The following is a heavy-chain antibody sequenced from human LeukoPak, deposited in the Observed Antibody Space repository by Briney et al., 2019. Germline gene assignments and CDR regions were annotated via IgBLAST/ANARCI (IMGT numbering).Heavy chain of an antibody. V-gene: IGHV3-23*01. Sequence: GGSLRLSCAASGFTFSSYGMSWVRQAPGKGLEWVSSINGSGDKTYYADSVKGRFTISRDNSKNTLYLQMNSLRAEDTAVYYCAKPARTDYADYWGQGTLVTVSS. CDR1: GFTFSSYG. CDR2: INGSGDKT. J-gene: IGHJ4*02. D-gene: IGHD1-14*01. CDR3: AKPARTDYADY.